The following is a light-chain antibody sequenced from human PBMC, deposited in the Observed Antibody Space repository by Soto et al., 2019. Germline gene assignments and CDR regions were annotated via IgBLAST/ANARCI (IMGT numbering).Light chain of an antibody. Sequence: QSVLTQPPSVSGAPGQRVTISCSGSIXDIGSGYNVHWYQQLPGTAPKLLIYDNNNRPSGVPDRFSGSKSGTSASLAITWLQAEDEADYYCQSYGTSGVVFGGGTKLTVL. CDR3: QSYGTSGVV. CDR2: DNN. CDR1: IXDIGSGYN. V-gene: IGLV1-40*01. J-gene: IGLJ2*01.